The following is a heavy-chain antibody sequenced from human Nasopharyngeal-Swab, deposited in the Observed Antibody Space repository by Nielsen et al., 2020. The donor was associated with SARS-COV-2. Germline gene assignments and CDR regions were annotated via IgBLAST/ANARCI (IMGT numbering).Heavy chain of an antibody. CDR3: AKMMYGADHIYGMDV. CDR1: GYTFIYSA. J-gene: IGHJ6*02. D-gene: IGHD4/OR15-4a*01. Sequence: ASVKVSCKSSGYTFIYSAMNWVRQAPGQGLEWMGWVSTKTGNPMYAQGFTGRFVFSVDTSVNTAYLQINSLKAEDTAVYYCAKMMYGADHIYGMDVWGQGTSVTVSS. V-gene: IGHV7-4-1*02. CDR2: VSTKTGNP.